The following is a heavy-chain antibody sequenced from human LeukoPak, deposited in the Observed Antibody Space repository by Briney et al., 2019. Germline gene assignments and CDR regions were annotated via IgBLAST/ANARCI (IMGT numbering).Heavy chain of an antibody. V-gene: IGHV3-11*04. CDR1: GFTFSDYY. D-gene: IGHD3-3*01. CDR3: ARDSRYDFWSGYEYNWFDP. J-gene: IGHJ5*02. Sequence: PGGSLRLSCAASGFTFSDYYMSWIRQAPGKGLEWVSCISSSGSTIYYADSVKGRFTISRDNAKNSLYLQMNSLRAEDTAVYYCARDSRYDFWSGYEYNWFDPWGQGTLVTVSS. CDR2: ISSSGSTI.